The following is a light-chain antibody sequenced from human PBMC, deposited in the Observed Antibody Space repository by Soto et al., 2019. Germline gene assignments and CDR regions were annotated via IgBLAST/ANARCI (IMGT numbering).Light chain of an antibody. CDR1: QSINFY. J-gene: IGKJ1*01. Sequence: DIQMTQSPSTLSASVGDAVTITCRASQSINFYLAWYQQKPGKAPNLLIYDVSSLQGGVPSRFSGSGSGAKFTLNITSLQPDDFATYFCQQYYSSPWTFGQGTKVDIK. CDR3: QQYYSSPWT. V-gene: IGKV1-5*01. CDR2: DVS.